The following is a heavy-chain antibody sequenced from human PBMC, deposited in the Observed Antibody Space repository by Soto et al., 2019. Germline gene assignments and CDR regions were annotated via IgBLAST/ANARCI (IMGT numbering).Heavy chain of an antibody. J-gene: IGHJ3*02. D-gene: IGHD3-10*01. CDR1: GFTFSTYA. Sequence: GGSLRLSCAASGFTFSTYAMSWVRQAPGKGLEWVSTISSSGGNTYYTDSVKGRFTISRDNSKNTLYLQMNSLRAEDTAIYYCAKRPTSTGFGDPFDIWGQGTMVTVSS. V-gene: IGHV3-23*01. CDR2: ISSSGGNT. CDR3: AKRPTSTGFGDPFDI.